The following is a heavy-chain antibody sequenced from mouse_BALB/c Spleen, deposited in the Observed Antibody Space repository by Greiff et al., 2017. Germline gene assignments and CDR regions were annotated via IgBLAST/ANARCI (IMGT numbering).Heavy chain of an antibody. J-gene: IGHJ4*01. D-gene: IGHD1-1*01. CDR1: GFTFSSYA. CDR2: ISSGGST. V-gene: IGHV5-6-5*01. CDR3: ARVRSTTVVARDYYAMDY. Sequence: EVMLVESGGGLVKPGGSLKLSCAASGFTFSSYAMSWVRQTPEKRLEWVASISSGGSTYYPDSVKGRFTISRDNARNILYLQMSSLRSEDTAMYYCARVRSTTVVARDYYAMDYWGQGTSVTVSS.